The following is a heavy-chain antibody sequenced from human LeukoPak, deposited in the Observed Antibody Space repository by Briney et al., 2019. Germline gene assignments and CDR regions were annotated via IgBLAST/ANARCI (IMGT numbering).Heavy chain of an antibody. V-gene: IGHV3-30*18. CDR1: GFTFSSYG. D-gene: IGHD3-10*01. CDR3: AKGAWRDYYGSGSLGPTDY. J-gene: IGHJ4*02. Sequence: GGSLRLSCAASGFTFSSYGMHWVRQAPGKGLEWVAVISYDGSNKYYADSVKGRFTIPRDNSKNTLYLQMNSLRAEDTAVYYCAKGAWRDYYGSGSLGPTDYWGQGTLVTVSS. CDR2: ISYDGSNK.